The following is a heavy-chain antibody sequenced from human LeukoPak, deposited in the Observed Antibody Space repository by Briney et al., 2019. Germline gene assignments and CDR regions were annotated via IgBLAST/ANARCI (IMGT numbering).Heavy chain of an antibody. CDR2: INPNSGGT. D-gene: IGHD2-15*01. CDR1: GYTFTGYY. V-gene: IGHV1-2*02. J-gene: IGHJ4*02. CDR3: ARGYCSDGTCPFDY. Sequence: ASVKVSCKASGYTFTGYYMHWVRQAPGQGLEWMGWINPNSGGTNYAQNFQGRVTMTRDTSISAAYIEVSRLRPDDTAVYYCARGYCSDGTCPFDYWGQGALVTVSS.